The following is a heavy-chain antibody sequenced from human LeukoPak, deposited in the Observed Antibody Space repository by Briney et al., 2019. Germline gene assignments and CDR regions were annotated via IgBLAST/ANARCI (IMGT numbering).Heavy chain of an antibody. CDR3: ARGPDWPIDS. Sequence: SETLSLTCAVYGGSFSGYYWSWIRQPPGKGLEWIGEINHSGSTNYNPSLKSRVTISVDTSKNQFSLKLSSVTAADTAVYFCARGPDWPIDSWGQGTLVTVSS. CDR2: INHSGST. V-gene: IGHV4-34*01. D-gene: IGHD3-9*01. CDR1: GGSFSGYY. J-gene: IGHJ4*02.